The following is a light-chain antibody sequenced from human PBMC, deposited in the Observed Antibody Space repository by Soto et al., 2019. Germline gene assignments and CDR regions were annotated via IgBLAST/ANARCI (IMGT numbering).Light chain of an antibody. CDR3: QSFDSSLTGLI. V-gene: IGLV1-40*01. J-gene: IGLJ2*01. CDR1: KANIGEGAG. Sequence: QSVLTQPPSVSGAPGKKVTISCTGNKANIGEGAGMNWYQQFPNRAPPLLVYANTHRPSGVPDRFSGSTSATSASLAITGLQTQDEADYYCQSFDSSLTGLIFGGGTKRTGL. CDR2: ANT.